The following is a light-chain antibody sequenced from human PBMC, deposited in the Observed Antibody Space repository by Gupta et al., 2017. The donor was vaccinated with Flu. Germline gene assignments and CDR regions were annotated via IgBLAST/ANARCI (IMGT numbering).Light chain of an antibody. Sequence: RASQSVGSNCLAWYQQKPGQAPRLLIYLASSRATGIPDRFSGSGSGTDFTLTISRRDPEDFAVYYCQQCSTSPYTFGQGTKMDIK. CDR1: QSVGSNC. CDR2: LAS. V-gene: IGKV3-20*01. J-gene: IGKJ2*01. CDR3: QQCSTSPYT.